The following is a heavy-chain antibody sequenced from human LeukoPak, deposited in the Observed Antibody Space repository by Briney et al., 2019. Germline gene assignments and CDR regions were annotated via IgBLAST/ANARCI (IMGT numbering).Heavy chain of an antibody. V-gene: IGHV3-7*01. CDR1: GFTVSSNY. CDR3: ARRRGSYSDDY. Sequence: PGGSLRLSCAVSGFTVSSNYMSWVRQAPGKGLEWVANIKQDGSEKYYVDSVKGRFTISRDNAKNSLYLQMNSLRAEDTAVYYCARRRGSYSDDYWGQGTLVTVSS. D-gene: IGHD1-26*01. J-gene: IGHJ4*02. CDR2: IKQDGSEK.